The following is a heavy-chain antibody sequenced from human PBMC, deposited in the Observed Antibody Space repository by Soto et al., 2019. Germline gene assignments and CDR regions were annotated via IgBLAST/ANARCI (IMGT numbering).Heavy chain of an antibody. CDR1: GGSVSSGNYY. Sequence: SETLSLTCTVSGGSVSSGNYYCSWIRQPPGKGLEWIGYMYYGGSTNYNPSLKSRATISVDTSKNQFSLKLSSVTAADTAVYYCAIYDSSGSRGFQHWGQGTLVTVSS. CDR2: MYYGGST. J-gene: IGHJ1*01. D-gene: IGHD3-22*01. V-gene: IGHV4-61*01. CDR3: AIYDSSGSRGFQH.